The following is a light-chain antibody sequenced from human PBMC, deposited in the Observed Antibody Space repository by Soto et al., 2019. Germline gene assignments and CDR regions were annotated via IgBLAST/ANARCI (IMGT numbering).Light chain of an antibody. CDR2: DAS. CDR1: QSVSSY. Sequence: EIVLTQSPATLSLSPGERPTLSCRASQSVSSYLAWYQQKPGQAPXXLXXDASNRATGIPARFSGSGSGTDFTLTISSLEPEDFAVYYCQQRSNWPPLITFGQGTRLEIK. J-gene: IGKJ5*01. V-gene: IGKV3-11*01. CDR3: QQRSNWPPLIT.